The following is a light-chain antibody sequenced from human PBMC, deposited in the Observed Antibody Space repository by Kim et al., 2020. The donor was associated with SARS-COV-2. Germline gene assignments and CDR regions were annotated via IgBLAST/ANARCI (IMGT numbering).Light chain of an antibody. CDR2: EVS. V-gene: IGLV2-23*02. CDR3: CSYAGSSTFVV. Sequence: QSITISCTGTSHDVGNYNLVSWYQQRPGKAPKLIIFEVSKRPSGVSNRFSGSKSGDTASLTISGLQAEDESDYYCCSYAGSSTFVVFGGGTQLTVL. J-gene: IGLJ3*02. CDR1: SHDVGNYNL.